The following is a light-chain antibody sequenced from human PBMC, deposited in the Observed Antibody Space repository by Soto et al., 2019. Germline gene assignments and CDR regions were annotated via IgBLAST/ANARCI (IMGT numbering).Light chain of an antibody. CDR3: QQSYNNPIT. V-gene: IGKV1-39*01. Sequence: DIQMTQSPSSLSASLGDRVTITCRASRTIDSYLNWYQQKQGRAPEILVYAASNLASGVPSRFTGGWSGTHFTLTISGLQPEDFQTYFCQQSYNNPITFGHGTRLEIK. CDR1: RTIDSY. CDR2: AAS. J-gene: IGKJ5*01.